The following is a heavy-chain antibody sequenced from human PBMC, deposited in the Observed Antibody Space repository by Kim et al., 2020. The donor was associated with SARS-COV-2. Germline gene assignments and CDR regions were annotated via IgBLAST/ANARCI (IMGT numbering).Heavy chain of an antibody. CDR3: AKDMRRGQYCSSTSCIYYYYGMDV. CDR1: GFTFDDYA. Sequence: GGSLRLSCAASGFTFDDYAMHWVRQAPGKGLEWVSLISGDGGSTYYADSVKGRFTISRDNSKNSLYLQMNSLRTEDTALYYCAKDMRRGQYCSSTSCIYYYYGMDVWGQGTTVTVSS. CDR2: ISGDGGST. V-gene: IGHV3-43*02. D-gene: IGHD2-2*01. J-gene: IGHJ6*02.